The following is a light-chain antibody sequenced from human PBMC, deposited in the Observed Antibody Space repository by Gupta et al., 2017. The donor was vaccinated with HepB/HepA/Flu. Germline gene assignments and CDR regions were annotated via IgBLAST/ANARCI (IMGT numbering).Light chain of an antibody. Sequence: DIQMTQSPSSLSASVGDRVTITCRASQSIGSHLNWYQQKPGKAPKLLLFATSTLGSGVSSRISGSGSGTYFTLTITSLQPEDFATYYCQQSYYVPPTFGQGTKVEIK. CDR1: QSIGSH. J-gene: IGKJ1*01. CDR2: ATS. V-gene: IGKV1-39*01. CDR3: QQSYYVPPT.